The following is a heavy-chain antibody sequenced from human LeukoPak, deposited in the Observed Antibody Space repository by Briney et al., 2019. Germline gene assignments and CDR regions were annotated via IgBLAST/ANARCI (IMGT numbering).Heavy chain of an antibody. Sequence: ASVKVSCKAPGYTFTGYYMHWVRQAPGQGLEWMGRINPNSGGTNYAQKFQGRVTMTRDTSISTAYMELSRLRSDDTAVYYCARDTYPDAFDIWGQGTMVTVSS. CDR2: INPNSGGT. CDR1: GYTFTGYY. D-gene: IGHD2-2*02. CDR3: ARDTYPDAFDI. V-gene: IGHV1-2*06. J-gene: IGHJ3*02.